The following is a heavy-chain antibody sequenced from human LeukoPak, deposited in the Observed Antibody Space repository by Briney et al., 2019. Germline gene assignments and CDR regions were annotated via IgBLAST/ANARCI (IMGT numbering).Heavy chain of an antibody. D-gene: IGHD2-2*01. CDR3: AKAGDRVVPAAIFDY. V-gene: IGHV3-23*01. Sequence: GGSLRLSCAASGFTFSSYAMSWVRQAPGKGLEWVSAISGSGGSTYYADSVKGRFTISRDNSKNTRYLQMNSLRAEDTAVYYCAKAGDRVVPAAIFDYWGQGTLVTVSS. J-gene: IGHJ4*02. CDR2: ISGSGGST. CDR1: GFTFSSYA.